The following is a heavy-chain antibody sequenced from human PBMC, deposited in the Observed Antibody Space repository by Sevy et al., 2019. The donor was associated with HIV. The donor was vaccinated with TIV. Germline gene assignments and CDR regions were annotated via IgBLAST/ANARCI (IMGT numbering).Heavy chain of an antibody. CDR3: AKDSARYSSGWVDY. D-gene: IGHD6-19*01. CDR1: GFTFDDYA. Sequence: GGSLRLSCAASGFTFDDYAMHWVRQAPGKGLEWVSLISWDGGSTYYADSVKGRFTISRDNSKNSLYLQMNSLRAEDTALYYCAKDSARYSSGWVDYWGQGTLATVSS. CDR2: ISWDGGST. V-gene: IGHV3-43D*03. J-gene: IGHJ4*02.